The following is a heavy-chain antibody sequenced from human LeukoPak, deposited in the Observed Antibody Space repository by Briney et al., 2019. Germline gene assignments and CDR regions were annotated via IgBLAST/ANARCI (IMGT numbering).Heavy chain of an antibody. Sequence: PGRSLRLSCAASGFSFDDYAMHWVRQAPGKGLEWVSAISWNGNSIVYADSVKGRFTISRDNSKNTLYLQVNSLRAEDTAVYYCAKGGKWDVTPFDYWGQGTLVTVSS. CDR1: GFSFDDYA. CDR3: AKGGKWDVTPFDY. V-gene: IGHV3-9*01. J-gene: IGHJ4*02. D-gene: IGHD1-26*01. CDR2: ISWNGNSI.